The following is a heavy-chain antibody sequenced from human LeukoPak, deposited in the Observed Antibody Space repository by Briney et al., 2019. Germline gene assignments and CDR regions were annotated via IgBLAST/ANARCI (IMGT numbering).Heavy chain of an antibody. CDR2: ISWNSGLI. CDR1: GFTLDDSA. CDR3: AKDIGYSYGYTFDY. J-gene: IGHJ4*02. D-gene: IGHD5-18*01. Sequence: GGSLRLSCATSGFTLDDSAMHWVRQAPGKGLEWVSGISWNSGLIGYADSVKGRFTISRDNAKNSLHLQMNSLRAEDTALYYCAKDIGYSYGYTFDYWGQGTLVTVSS. V-gene: IGHV3-9*01.